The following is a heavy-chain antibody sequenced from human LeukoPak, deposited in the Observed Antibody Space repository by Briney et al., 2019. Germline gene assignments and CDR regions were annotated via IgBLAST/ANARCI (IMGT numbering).Heavy chain of an antibody. D-gene: IGHD2-8*01. J-gene: IGHJ4*02. CDR3: ARAYCTNGVCYQVFPGY. CDR2: ISSSSSYI. V-gene: IGHV3-21*01. CDR1: GFTFSSYS. Sequence: GGSLRLXCAASGFTFSSYSMNWVRQAPGKGLESVSSISSSSSYIYYADSVKGRFTISRDNAKNSLYLQMNSLRAEDTAVYYCARAYCTNGVCYQVFPGYWGQGTLVTVSS.